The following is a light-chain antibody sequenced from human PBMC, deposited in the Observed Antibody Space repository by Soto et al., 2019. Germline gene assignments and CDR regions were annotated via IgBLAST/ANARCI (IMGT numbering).Light chain of an antibody. CDR2: DAS. J-gene: IGKJ2*01. CDR3: QQYNSYPYT. V-gene: IGKV1-5*01. CDR1: QSISSW. Sequence: DIQMTQSPSTLSASVGDRVTITCRASQSISSWLAWYQQKPGKAPKLLIYDASSLESGGPSTFSASGSGTEFTLTISSLQPDDFATYYCQQYNSYPYTFGQGTKVDIK.